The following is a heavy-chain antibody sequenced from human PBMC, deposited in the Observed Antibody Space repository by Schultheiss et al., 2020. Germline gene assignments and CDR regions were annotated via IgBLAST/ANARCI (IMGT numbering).Heavy chain of an antibody. CDR1: GFTFSNAW. CDR3: TTAEQEQDIVVVPAAMALDY. CDR2: IKSKTDGGTT. D-gene: IGHD2-2*01. J-gene: IGHJ4*02. V-gene: IGHV3-15*01. Sequence: ESLKISCAGSGFTFSNAWMSWVRQAPGKGLEWVGRIKSKTDGGTTDYAAPVKGRFTISRDDSKNTLYLQMNSLKTEDTAVYYCTTAEQEQDIVVVPAAMALDYWGQGTLVTVSS.